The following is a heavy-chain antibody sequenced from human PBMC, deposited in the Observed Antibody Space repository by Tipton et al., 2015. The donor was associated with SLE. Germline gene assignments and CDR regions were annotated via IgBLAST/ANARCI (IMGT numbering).Heavy chain of an antibody. CDR1: GGSLSNYY. V-gene: IGHV4-4*07. D-gene: IGHD3-16*01. Sequence: GLVKPSETLSLTCTVSGGSLSNYYWSWIRQPAGKGLEWIGRVHSSGRTHYSPSLSSRVTVSVDTSKKQFSLKVTSVIAADTAVYYCARTDGGGATFFDHWGQGTLVTVSS. CDR3: ARTDGGGATFFDH. J-gene: IGHJ4*02. CDR2: VHSSGRT.